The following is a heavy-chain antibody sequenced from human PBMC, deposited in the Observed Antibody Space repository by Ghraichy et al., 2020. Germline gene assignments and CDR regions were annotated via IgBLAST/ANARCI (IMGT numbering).Heavy chain of an antibody. D-gene: IGHD1-7*01. Sequence: GGSLRLSCAASGFTFSSYGMHWVRQAPGKGLEWVAVISYDGSNKYYADSVKGRFTISRDNSKNTLYLQMNSLRAEDTAVYYCAKDGTGTNTTIDYWGQGTLVTVSS. V-gene: IGHV3-30*18. CDR2: ISYDGSNK. CDR3: AKDGTGTNTTIDY. J-gene: IGHJ4*02. CDR1: GFTFSSYG.